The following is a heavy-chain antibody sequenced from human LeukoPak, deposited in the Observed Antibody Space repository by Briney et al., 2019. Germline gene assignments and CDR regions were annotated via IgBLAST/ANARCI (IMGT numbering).Heavy chain of an antibody. J-gene: IGHJ4*02. CDR2: ISWNSGSI. D-gene: IGHD3-3*01. CDR3: AKGFWSGYCFDY. V-gene: IGHV3-9*01. CDR1: GFTFDDYA. Sequence: GRSLRLSSAASGFTFDDYAMHWVRHAPGKGLEWVSGISWNSGSIGYADSVKGRFTISRDNAKNSLYLQMNSLRAEDTALYYCAKGFWSGYCFDYWGQGTLVTVSS.